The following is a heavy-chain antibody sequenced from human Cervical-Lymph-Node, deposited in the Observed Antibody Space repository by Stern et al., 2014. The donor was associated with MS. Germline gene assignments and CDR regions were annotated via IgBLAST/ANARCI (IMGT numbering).Heavy chain of an antibody. J-gene: IGHJ6*02. V-gene: IGHV2-70*01. CDR2: IDWTNDK. CDR1: GFSLSSDGMC. Sequence: ESGPAVVKPTQTLTLTCTFSGFSLSSDGMCVTWLRQPPGKALEWLALIDWTNDKYYNTSLKTRLTISKDTPKNQVVLTMTNIDPMDTATYYCARMVGATGYYYDVDVWGQGTTVTVSS. CDR3: ARMVGATGYYYDVDV. D-gene: IGHD1-26*01.